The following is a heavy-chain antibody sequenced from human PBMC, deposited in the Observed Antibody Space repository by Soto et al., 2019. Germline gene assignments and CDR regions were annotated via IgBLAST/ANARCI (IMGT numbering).Heavy chain of an antibody. D-gene: IGHD2-2*02. CDR3: ARYQCSSSSCYTFFFDY. V-gene: IGHV1-18*04. J-gene: IGHJ4*02. CDR1: GYTFISCG. CDR2: ISAYNGDT. Sequence: ASVKVSCKASGYTFISCGISWVRQAPGQGLEWMGWISAYNGDTNYAQKLQGRVTMTTDTSTSTAYMELRSLRSDDTAVYYCARYQCSSSSCYTFFFDYWGQGTLVTVPQ.